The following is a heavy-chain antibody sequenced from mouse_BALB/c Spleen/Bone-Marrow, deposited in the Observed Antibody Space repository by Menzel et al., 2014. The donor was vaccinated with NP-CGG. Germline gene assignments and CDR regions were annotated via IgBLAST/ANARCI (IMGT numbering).Heavy chain of an antibody. CDR3: ARRVPYHFDY. CDR1: GYTLXSYT. J-gene: IGHJ2*01. CDR2: INPNSGHT. V-gene: IGHV1-4*02. Sequence: VQVVESAAELARPGASVKMSCKASGYTLXSYTMHWVRQRPGQGLEWIGYINPNSGHTEYNQKFKDKTTLTADTSSNTAYLLLSSLTSEDSAVYYCARRVPYHFDYWGQGTTLTVSS. D-gene: IGHD2-10*01.